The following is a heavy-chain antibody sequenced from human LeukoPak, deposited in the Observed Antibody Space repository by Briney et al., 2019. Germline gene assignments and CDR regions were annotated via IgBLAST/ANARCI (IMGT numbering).Heavy chain of an antibody. CDR1: GFTFSGSA. Sequence: PGGSLRLSCAASGFTFSGSAIHWVRQASEKGLEWVGRIRSKTKSYATASAASVKGRFTISRDDSRNTAYLQMNSLKTEDTAVYYCAVYGGNGPGFDAFDIWGQGTMVTVSS. CDR3: AVYGGNGPGFDAFDI. V-gene: IGHV3-73*01. D-gene: IGHD4-23*01. CDR2: IRSKTKSYAT. J-gene: IGHJ3*02.